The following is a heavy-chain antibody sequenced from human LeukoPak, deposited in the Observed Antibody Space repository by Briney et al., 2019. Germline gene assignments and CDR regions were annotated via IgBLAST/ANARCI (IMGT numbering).Heavy chain of an antibody. CDR1: GFTFSSYG. V-gene: IGHV3-33*01. CDR3: AREHDSSANDAFDI. J-gene: IGHJ3*02. CDR2: IWYDGSNN. Sequence: GGSLRLSCAASGFTFSSYGMHWVRPAPGKGLEWVAVIWYDGSNNYYADSVKGRFTISRDNSKNTLYLQMNSLRAEDTAVYYCAREHDSSANDAFDIWGQGTMVTVSS. D-gene: IGHD3-22*01.